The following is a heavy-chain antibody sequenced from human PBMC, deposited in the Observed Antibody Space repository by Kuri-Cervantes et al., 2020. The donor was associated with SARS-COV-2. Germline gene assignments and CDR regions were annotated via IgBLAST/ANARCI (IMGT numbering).Heavy chain of an antibody. Sequence: LSLTCAASGFTFSSYGMHWVRQAPGKGLEWVSVIYSGGSTYYADSVKGRFTISRDNSKNTLYLQMNSLRAEDTAVYYCAREDPGAGGALDWGQGTLVTVSS. V-gene: IGHV3-NL1*01. D-gene: IGHD3-16*01. CDR2: IYSGGST. J-gene: IGHJ4*02. CDR3: AREDPGAGGALD. CDR1: GFTFSSYG.